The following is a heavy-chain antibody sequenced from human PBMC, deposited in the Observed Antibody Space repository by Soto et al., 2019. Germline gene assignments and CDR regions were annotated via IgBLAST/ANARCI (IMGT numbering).Heavy chain of an antibody. CDR1: GFTFSSYW. CDR2: IWYDGTNT. V-gene: IGHV3-33*08. CDR3: ARAGGYGYGEQTFDY. J-gene: IGHJ4*02. Sequence: GGSLRLSCAASGFTFSSYWMSWVRQAPGKGLEWVAVIWYDGTNTYYGDSVKGRFTVSRDNSKNTLWLQMSSLRVEDTAVYYCARAGGYGYGEQTFDYWGQGTLVTVSS. D-gene: IGHD5-18*01.